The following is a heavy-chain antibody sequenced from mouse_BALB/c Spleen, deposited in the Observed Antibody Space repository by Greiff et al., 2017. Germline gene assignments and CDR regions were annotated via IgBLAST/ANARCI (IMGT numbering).Heavy chain of an antibody. J-gene: IGHJ4*01. CDR3: ARSLGDAMDY. D-gene: IGHD3-3*01. Sequence: EVKVVESGGGLVQPGGSRKLSCAASGFTFSSFGMHWVRQAPEKGLEWVAYISSGSSTIYYADTVKGRFTISRDNPKNTLFLQMTSLRSEDTAMYYCARSLGDAMDYWGQGTSVTVSS. V-gene: IGHV5-17*02. CDR2: ISSGSSTI. CDR1: GFTFSSFG.